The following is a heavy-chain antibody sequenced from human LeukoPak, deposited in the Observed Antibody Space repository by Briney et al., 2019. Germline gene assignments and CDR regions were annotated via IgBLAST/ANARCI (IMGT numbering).Heavy chain of an antibody. CDR1: GGSISSSDYY. D-gene: IGHD1-26*01. CDR3: ARDHSGSYYILFDY. CDR2: IYYSGST. V-gene: IGHV4-39*07. Sequence: SETLSLTCTVSGGSISSSDYYWAWIRQPPGKGLEWIGSIYYSGSTYYNPSLKSRVTISVDTSKNQFSLKLSSVTAADTAVYYCARDHSGSYYILFDYWGQGTLVTVAS. J-gene: IGHJ4*02.